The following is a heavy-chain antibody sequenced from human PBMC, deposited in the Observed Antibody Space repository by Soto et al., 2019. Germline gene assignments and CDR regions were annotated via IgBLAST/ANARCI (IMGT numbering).Heavy chain of an antibody. CDR3: ARNWGLDLGRYYFDY. Sequence: QVPLVQSGAEVKKPGASVKVSCKASGYTFTSYGISWVRQAPGQGLEWMGWISAYNGNTNYAQKLQGRVTMTTDTSXITADMELRSLRADDTAVYYCARNWGLDLGRYYFDYWGQGTLVTVSS. D-gene: IGHD7-27*01. V-gene: IGHV1-18*01. CDR1: GYTFTSYG. J-gene: IGHJ4*02. CDR2: ISAYNGNT.